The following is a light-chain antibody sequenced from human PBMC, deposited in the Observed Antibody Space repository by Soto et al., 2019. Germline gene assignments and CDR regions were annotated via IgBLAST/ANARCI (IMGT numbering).Light chain of an antibody. J-gene: IGKJ1*01. CDR2: KAS. CDR3: QQYNNYVWT. Sequence: DIQMTQSPSTLSASVGDRVTITCRASQSISTWLAWYQQKPGKAPKLLIYKASDLESGVPSRFSGSASGTEFTLTISSLQPDDFATYYCQQYNNYVWTFGQGTRWIS. CDR1: QSISTW. V-gene: IGKV1-5*03.